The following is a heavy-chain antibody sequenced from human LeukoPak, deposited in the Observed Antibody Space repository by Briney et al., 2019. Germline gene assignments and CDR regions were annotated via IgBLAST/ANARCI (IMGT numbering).Heavy chain of an antibody. CDR1: GFTFSSYS. D-gene: IGHD3-3*01. CDR3: ARVGAATSYYFDY. Sequence: GGPLRLSCAASGFTFSSYSMNWVRQAPGKGLEWASSISSSSSYIYYADSVKGRFTISRDNAKNSLYLQMNSLRAEDTAVYYCARVGAATSYYFDYWGQGTLVTVSS. V-gene: IGHV3-21*01. J-gene: IGHJ4*02. CDR2: ISSSSSYI.